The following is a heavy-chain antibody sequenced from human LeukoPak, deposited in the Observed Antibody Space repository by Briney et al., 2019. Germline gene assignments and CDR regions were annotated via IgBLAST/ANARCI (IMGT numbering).Heavy chain of an antibody. J-gene: IGHJ4*02. Sequence: TGGSLRLSCAVSGFRFSNVGMRWVRQAPGKGLEWVAVISYDGSNKYFADSVKGRFTISSDNSKNTLYLQMNSLRAEDTAVYYCATQDGYDNSGHYGYWGQGTLVTVSS. CDR1: GFRFSNVG. D-gene: IGHD3-22*01. CDR3: ATQDGYDNSGHYGY. V-gene: IGHV3-30*03. CDR2: ISYDGSNK.